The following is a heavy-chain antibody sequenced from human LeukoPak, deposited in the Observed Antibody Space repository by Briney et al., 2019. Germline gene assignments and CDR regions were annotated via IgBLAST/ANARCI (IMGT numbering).Heavy chain of an antibody. CDR2: IYYSGST. J-gene: IGHJ6*03. CDR1: GGSISSGTYY. Sequence: SETLSLTCTVSGGSISSGTYYWGWVRQPPGKGLEWIGSIYYSGSTSYNPSLKSRVTISVDTSKNQFSLKLDSVTAADTAVYYCARSRFGVVMTYYYYYMDVWGKGTTVTVSS. CDR3: ARSRFGVVMTYYYYYMDV. V-gene: IGHV4-39*01. D-gene: IGHD3-3*01.